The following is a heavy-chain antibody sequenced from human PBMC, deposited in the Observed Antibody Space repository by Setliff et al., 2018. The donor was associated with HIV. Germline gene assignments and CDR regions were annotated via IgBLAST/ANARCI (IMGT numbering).Heavy chain of an antibody. Sequence: QTLSLTCSVSGGSISSGSYYWTWIRQPAGKGPEWIGHIYTNGYTNYNPSLKSRVTISVDTSKNQFSLRLTTVTAADTAVYYCARAPPGIQNDAFDVWGQGTMVTVSS. J-gene: IGHJ3*01. CDR2: IYTNGYT. V-gene: IGHV4-61*09. CDR1: GGSISSGSYY. CDR3: ARAPPGIQNDAFDV.